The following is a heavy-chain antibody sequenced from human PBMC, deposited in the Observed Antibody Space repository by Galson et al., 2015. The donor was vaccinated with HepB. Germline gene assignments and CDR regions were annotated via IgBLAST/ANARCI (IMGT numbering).Heavy chain of an antibody. J-gene: IGHJ5*02. V-gene: IGHV3-33*08. D-gene: IGHD3-3*01. Sequence: SLRLSCAASGFTFSSYSMNWVRQAPGKGLEWVAVIWYDGSNKYYADSVKGRFTISRDNSKNTLYLQMNSLRAEDTAVYYCARVPRMTYYDFWSGYFPNWFDPWGQGTLVTVSS. CDR2: IWYDGSNK. CDR3: ARVPRMTYYDFWSGYFPNWFDP. CDR1: GFTFSSYS.